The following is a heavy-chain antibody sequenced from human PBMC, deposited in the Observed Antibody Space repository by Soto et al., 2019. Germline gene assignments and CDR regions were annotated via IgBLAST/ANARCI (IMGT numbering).Heavy chain of an antibody. V-gene: IGHV3-33*01. CDR2: IWYDGSSE. J-gene: IGHJ4*02. D-gene: IGHD6-19*01. CDR1: GFTFSNYG. CDR3: ARGWSFFNSGWYGGFDS. Sequence: QVQLVDSGGGVVQPGRSLRLSCAASGFTFSNYGMHWVRQAPGKGLEWVAVIWYDGSSEFYADSVKGRFRISRDNSKNKLYIQMNSLRSYDTAVYYCARGWSFFNSGWYGGFDSWGQGTLVTVSS.